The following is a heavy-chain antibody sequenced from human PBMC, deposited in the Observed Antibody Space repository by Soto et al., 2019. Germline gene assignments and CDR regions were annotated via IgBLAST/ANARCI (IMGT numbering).Heavy chain of an antibody. J-gene: IGHJ4*02. Sequence: SETLSLTCTVSGGSISSYYWSWIRQPPGKGLEWIGYIYYSGSTNYSPSLKSRITISVDTSKTQFSLKLSSVTAADTAVYYCARLDSRGFFDSWGQGTLVTVSS. CDR2: IYYSGST. D-gene: IGHD3-22*01. CDR3: ARLDSRGFFDS. V-gene: IGHV4-59*08. CDR1: GGSISSYY.